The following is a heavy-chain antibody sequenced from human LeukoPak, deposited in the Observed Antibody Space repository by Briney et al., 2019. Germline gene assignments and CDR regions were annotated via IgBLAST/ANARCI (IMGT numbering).Heavy chain of an antibody. Sequence: GASVKVSCKASGGTFSSYAISWVRQAPGQGLEWMGGIIPIFGTANYAQKFQGRVTITADESTSTAYMELSSLRSEDTDVYYCAREVLGRRIAVAAMDYWGQGTLVTVSS. V-gene: IGHV1-69*13. CDR2: IIPIFGTA. CDR3: AREVLGRRIAVAAMDY. D-gene: IGHD6-19*01. CDR1: GGTFSSYA. J-gene: IGHJ4*02.